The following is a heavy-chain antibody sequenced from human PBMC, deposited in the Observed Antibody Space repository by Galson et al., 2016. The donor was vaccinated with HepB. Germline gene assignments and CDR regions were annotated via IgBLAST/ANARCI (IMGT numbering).Heavy chain of an antibody. CDR3: ASLSVGPSLDY. D-gene: IGHD4-23*01. J-gene: IGHJ4*02. Sequence: SLRLSCAASGFTFDDYAMHWVRQAPGKGLEWVSGTSWNSGSIGYADSVKGRFTISRDNDKNSLHLQMNILRAEDTALYYCASLSVGPSLDYWGQGTLVTVSS. CDR2: TSWNSGSI. V-gene: IGHV3-9*01. CDR1: GFTFDDYA.